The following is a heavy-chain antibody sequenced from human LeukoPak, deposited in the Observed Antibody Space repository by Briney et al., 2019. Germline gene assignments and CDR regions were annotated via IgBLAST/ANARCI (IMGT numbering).Heavy chain of an antibody. J-gene: IGHJ6*03. V-gene: IGHV3-53*01. CDR3: ARDPRRITDAYYSYYMDV. CDR1: GFTVSGNY. Sequence: GGSLRLSCATSGFTVSGNYMSWVRQAPGKGLEWVSVIYSSGSASYADSVKGRFTISRDNSRNTLYLQMNSLRAEDTAVYYCARDPRRITDAYYSYYMDVWGKGTTVTVSS. D-gene: IGHD3-16*01. CDR2: IYSSGSA.